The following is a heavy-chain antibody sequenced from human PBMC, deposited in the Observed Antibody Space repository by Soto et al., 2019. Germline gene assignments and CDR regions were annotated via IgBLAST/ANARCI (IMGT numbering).Heavy chain of an antibody. D-gene: IGHD3-22*01. CDR2: LYYGRSA. Sequence: QVQLQESGPGLVKPSETLSLTCAVSGDSISSYYCMWIRQPPGKGLESIGYLYYGRSANYNPSRKRRVTLSVDTSRNQCSLTLSSMTAADTAVYYCALRSMAVVPEYWGQGTLVTVSS. V-gene: IGHV4-59*01. CDR1: GDSISSYY. CDR3: ALRSMAVVPEY. J-gene: IGHJ4*02.